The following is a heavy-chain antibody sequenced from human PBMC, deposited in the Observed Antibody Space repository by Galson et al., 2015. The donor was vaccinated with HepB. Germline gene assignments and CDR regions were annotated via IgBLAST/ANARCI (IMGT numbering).Heavy chain of an antibody. D-gene: IGHD6-19*01. CDR2: IYYSGET. J-gene: IGHJ3*02. CDR3: ARLGISSGWSDDAFDI. CDR1: GGSISGHY. Sequence: SLTCTVSGGSISGHYWSWIRQPPGKGLEWIGYIYYSGETNYNPSLKSRATLSVDKSKNQFYLKLSSVTAADTAVYYCARLGISSGWSDDAFDIWVQGTLVTVSS. V-gene: IGHV4-59*08.